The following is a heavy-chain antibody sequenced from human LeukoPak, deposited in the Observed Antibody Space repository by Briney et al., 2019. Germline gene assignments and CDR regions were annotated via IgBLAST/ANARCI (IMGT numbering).Heavy chain of an antibody. CDR1: GFTFSSYA. CDR3: AKDPYGSGSYPPYFDY. CDR2: ISGSGGST. J-gene: IGHJ4*02. V-gene: IGHV3-23*01. D-gene: IGHD3-10*01. Sequence: GGSLRLSCAASGFTFSSYAMSWVRQAPGKGLEWVSAISGSGGSTYYADSVKGRFTISRDNSKNTLYLQMNSLRAEDTAVYYCAKDPYGSGSYPPYFDYWGQGTLVTVSS.